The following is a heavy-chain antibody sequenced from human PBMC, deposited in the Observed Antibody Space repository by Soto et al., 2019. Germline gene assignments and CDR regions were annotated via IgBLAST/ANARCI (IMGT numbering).Heavy chain of an antibody. D-gene: IGHD2-15*01. J-gene: IGHJ5*02. CDR2: IYHSGSI. Sequence: SETLSLTCAVSGGSISSGGYSWSWIRQPPGKGLEWIGYIYHSGSIYYNPSLKSRVTISVDRSKNQFSLKLSSVTAADTAVYYCARTGTYCSGGSCYSFWFDPWGQGTLVTVSS. V-gene: IGHV4-30-2*01. CDR3: ARTGTYCSGGSCYSFWFDP. CDR1: GGSISSGGYS.